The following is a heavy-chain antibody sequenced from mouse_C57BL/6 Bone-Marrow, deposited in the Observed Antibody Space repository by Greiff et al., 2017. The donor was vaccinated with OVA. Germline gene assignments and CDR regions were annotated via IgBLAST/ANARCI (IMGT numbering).Heavy chain of an antibody. CDR1: GYTFTDYY. J-gene: IGHJ2*01. CDR3: AREDDLDY. Sequence: VQLQQPGAELVKPGASVQISCKASGYTFTDYYIHWVKQRPGQGLEWIGKIGPGSGSTYYNEKFKGKATLTADKSSSTAYLQLSSLTSEDSAVYFWAREDDLDYWGQGTTLTVSS. V-gene: IGHV1-77*01. CDR2: IGPGSGST.